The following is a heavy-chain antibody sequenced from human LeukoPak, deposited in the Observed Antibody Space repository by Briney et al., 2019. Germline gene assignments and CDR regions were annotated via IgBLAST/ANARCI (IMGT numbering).Heavy chain of an antibody. CDR3: AKDASITMVRGVGAVDY. V-gene: IGHV3-30*02. CDR2: IRYDGSNK. Sequence: GGSLRLSCAASGFTFSSYGMHWVRQAPGKGLEWAAFIRYDGSNKYYADSVKGRFTISRDNSKNTLYLQMNSLRAEDTAVYYCAKDASITMVRGVGAVDYWGQGTLVTVSS. J-gene: IGHJ4*02. CDR1: GFTFSSYG. D-gene: IGHD3-10*01.